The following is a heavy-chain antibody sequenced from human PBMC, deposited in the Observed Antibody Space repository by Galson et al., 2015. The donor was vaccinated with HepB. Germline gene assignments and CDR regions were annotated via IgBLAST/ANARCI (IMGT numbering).Heavy chain of an antibody. D-gene: IGHD6-19*01. CDR1: GFTFSSYS. V-gene: IGHV3-21*01. CDR2: ISSSSSYI. Sequence: SLRLSCAASGFTFSSYSMNWVRQAPGKGLEWVSSISSSSSYIYYADSVKGRFTISRDNSKNTLYLQMNSLRAEDTAVYYCARDLVPSAVDVGDGMDVWGQGTTVTVSS. J-gene: IGHJ6*02. CDR3: ARDLVPSAVDVGDGMDV.